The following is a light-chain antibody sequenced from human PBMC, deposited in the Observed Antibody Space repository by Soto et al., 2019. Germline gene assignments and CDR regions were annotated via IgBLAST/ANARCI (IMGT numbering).Light chain of an antibody. CDR3: HQRSTWPHS. V-gene: IGKV3-11*01. Sequence: EIVLTQSPATLSLSPGERATLSCRASQSVSSYLAWYQQKPGQAPRLLIYDVSNRATGIPARFSGSASATDFALTIINLEPDDFSIYYCHQRSTWPHSFGPGTKVDIK. CDR1: QSVSSY. J-gene: IGKJ3*01. CDR2: DVS.